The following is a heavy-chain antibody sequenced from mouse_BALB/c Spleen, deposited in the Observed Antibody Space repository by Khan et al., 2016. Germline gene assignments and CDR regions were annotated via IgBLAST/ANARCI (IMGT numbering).Heavy chain of an antibody. Sequence: EVKLEVSGPGLVKPSQSLSLTCTVFGYSITSDYAWNWIRQFPGNKLEWMGYISYSGSTSYNPSLKSRISITRDTSKNQFFLQLNSVTTEDTATYYCARARYGNTWFAYWGQGTLVTVSA. V-gene: IGHV3-2*02. CDR1: GYSITSDYA. J-gene: IGHJ3*01. D-gene: IGHD2-1*01. CDR3: ARARYGNTWFAY. CDR2: ISYSGST.